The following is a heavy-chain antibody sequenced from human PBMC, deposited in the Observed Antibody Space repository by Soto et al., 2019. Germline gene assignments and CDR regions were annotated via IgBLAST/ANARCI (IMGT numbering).Heavy chain of an antibody. CDR1: GGSISSYY. CDR2: IHYNGNT. V-gene: IGHV4-59*01. J-gene: IGHJ4*02. D-gene: IGHD4-17*01. CDR3: ATLTTVTTNFDF. Sequence: SETLSLTCTVSGGSISSYYWSWIRQPPGKGLEWIGYIHYNGNTNYNPSLKSRVTISVDTSKNQFSLYLSSVTAADTAVYYCATLTTVTTNFDFWGQGTLVTVS.